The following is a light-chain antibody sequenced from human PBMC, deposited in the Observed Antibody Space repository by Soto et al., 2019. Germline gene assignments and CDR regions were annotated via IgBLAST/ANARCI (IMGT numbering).Light chain of an antibody. CDR3: QSFDSSLSGSV. J-gene: IGLJ2*01. CDR2: RNS. V-gene: IGLV1-40*01. Sequence: QSVLTQPPSVSGAPGQRVTISCTGSSSNIGAGYDVHWYQQLPGTAPKLLIYRNSNRPSGVPDRFSGSKSGTSGSLAITGLQAEDEADYYCQSFDSSLSGSVFDGGTKLTVL. CDR1: SSNIGAGYD.